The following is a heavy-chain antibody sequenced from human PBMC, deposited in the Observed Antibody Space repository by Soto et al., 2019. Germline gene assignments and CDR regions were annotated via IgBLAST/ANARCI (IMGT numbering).Heavy chain of an antibody. CDR3: ARPLTGRYNWFDP. CDR2: INPSGDST. J-gene: IGHJ5*02. CDR1: GYTFTSYY. V-gene: IGHV1-46*01. Sequence: ASVKVSCKASGYTFTSYYMHWVRQAPGQGLEWMGIINPSGDSTNYAQKFQGRVTMTRDTSTSTVYMELSRLRSEDTAVYYCARPLTGRYNWFDPWGQGTLVTVSS.